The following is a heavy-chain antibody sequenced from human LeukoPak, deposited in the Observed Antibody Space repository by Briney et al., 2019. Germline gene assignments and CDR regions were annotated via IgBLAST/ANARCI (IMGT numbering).Heavy chain of an antibody. CDR1: GDSISSGGYY. Sequence: PSQTLSLTCTVSGDSISSGGYYWRWIRQHPGKGLEWIGYIYYSGSTYYNPSLKSRVTISVDTSKNQFSLKLSSVTAADTAVYYCAVQRPRGLNWFDPWGQGTLVTVSS. CDR2: IYYSGST. CDR3: AVQRPRGLNWFDP. J-gene: IGHJ5*02. V-gene: IGHV4-31*03. D-gene: IGHD1-1*01.